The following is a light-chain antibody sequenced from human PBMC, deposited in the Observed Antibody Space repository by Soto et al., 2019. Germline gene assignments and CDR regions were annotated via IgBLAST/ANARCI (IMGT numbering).Light chain of an antibody. CDR2: AAS. J-gene: IGKJ2*01. Sequence: EIVLTQSPGTLSLSPGERATLSCRASLSVDSTYLAWYQQKPGQAPRLLIYAASSRAAGIPDRFSGSGSGTDFTLTINRLEPEDFAVYYCQQYDTSPPLYTFGQGTNLEIK. CDR3: QQYDTSPPLYT. V-gene: IGKV3-20*01. CDR1: LSVDSTY.